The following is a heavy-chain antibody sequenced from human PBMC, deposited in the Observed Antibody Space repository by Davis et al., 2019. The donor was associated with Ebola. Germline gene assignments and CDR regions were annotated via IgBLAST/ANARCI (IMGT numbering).Heavy chain of an antibody. CDR3: ASHGRWGGNY. V-gene: IGHV3-53*01. J-gene: IGHJ4*02. D-gene: IGHD2-15*01. CDR1: GFTVSSNY. Sequence: GESLKISCAASGFTVSSNYMSWVRQAPGKGLEWVSVIYSGGSTYYADSVKGRFTISRDNSKNTLYLQMNSLRAEDTAVYYCASHGRWGGNYWGQGTLVTVSS. CDR2: IYSGGST.